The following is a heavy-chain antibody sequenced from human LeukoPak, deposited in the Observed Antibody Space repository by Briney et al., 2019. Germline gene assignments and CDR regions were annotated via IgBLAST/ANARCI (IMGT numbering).Heavy chain of an antibody. V-gene: IGHV1-69*06. J-gene: IGHJ6*03. CDR3: ARSNGPIAARPGAPINYYYYYMDV. Sequence: ASVKVSCKASGYTFTGYYMHWVRQAPGQGLEWMGGIIPMFGTANYAQKFQGRVTITADKSTNTAYMELSSLTSEDTAVFYCARSNGPIAARPGAPINYYYYYMDVWGKGTTVTVSS. CDR1: GYTFTGYY. CDR2: IIPMFGTA. D-gene: IGHD6-6*01.